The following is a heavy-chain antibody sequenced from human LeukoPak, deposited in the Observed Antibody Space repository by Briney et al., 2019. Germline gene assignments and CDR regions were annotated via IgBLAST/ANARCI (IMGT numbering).Heavy chain of an antibody. CDR1: GYSFTSYW. CDR3: ARHQHTTIDAFDI. D-gene: IGHD1-1*01. V-gene: IGHV5-51*01. Sequence: GEPLKISCKGSGYSFTSYWIGWVRQMPGKGLEWMGIIYPGDSDTRYSPSFQGQVTLSADKSISTAYLQWSSLKASDTAMYYCARHQHTTIDAFDIWGQGTMVTVSS. J-gene: IGHJ3*02. CDR2: IYPGDSDT.